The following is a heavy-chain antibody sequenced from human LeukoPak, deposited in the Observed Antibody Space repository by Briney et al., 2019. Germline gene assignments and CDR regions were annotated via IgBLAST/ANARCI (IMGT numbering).Heavy chain of an antibody. CDR3: AKDRRRAQGPTDY. J-gene: IGHJ4*02. CDR2: ISGSGGST. Sequence: TGGSLRLSCAASGFTFSSYAMSWVRQAPGKGLKWVSAISGSGGSTYYADSVKGRFTISRDNSKNTLYLQMNSLRAEDTAVYYCAKDRRRAQGPTDYWGQGTLVTVSS. CDR1: GFTFSSYA. V-gene: IGHV3-23*01.